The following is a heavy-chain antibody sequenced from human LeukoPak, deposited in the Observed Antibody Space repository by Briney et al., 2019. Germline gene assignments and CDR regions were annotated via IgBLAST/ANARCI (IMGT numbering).Heavy chain of an antibody. V-gene: IGHV4-59*08. CDR2: IYYSGST. CDR1: GGAISSFY. J-gene: IGHJ6*02. Sequence: SETPSLTCTVSGGAISSFYWSWIRQPPGKGLERIGCIYYSGSTNYKPSLKSRVTISVDTCQNQFSLKLSSVTAADTAVYYCARLRGGFGELLGSFYYGMDVWGQGTTVTVSS. CDR3: ARLRGGFGELLGSFYYGMDV. D-gene: IGHD3-10*01.